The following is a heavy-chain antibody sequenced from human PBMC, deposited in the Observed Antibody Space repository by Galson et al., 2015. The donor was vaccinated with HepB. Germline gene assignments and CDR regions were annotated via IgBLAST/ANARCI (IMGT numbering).Heavy chain of an antibody. D-gene: IGHD6-19*01. CDR3: ARDHYSSREEAPEVGARY. CDR1: GFTFTSYG. Sequence: QSGAEVKKPGASVKVSCKATGFTFTSYGMTWVRQAPGQGLEWMGWISGYTGDTEYAQKFQDRVTMTRDTSTSTGYLELRSLRSDDTAVYYCARDHYSSREEAPEVGARYWGQGTLVTVSS. V-gene: IGHV1-18*04. J-gene: IGHJ4*02. CDR2: ISGYTGDT.